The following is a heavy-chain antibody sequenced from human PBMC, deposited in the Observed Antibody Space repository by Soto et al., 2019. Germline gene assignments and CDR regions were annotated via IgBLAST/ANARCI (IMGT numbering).Heavy chain of an antibody. V-gene: IGHV4-4*07. CDR1: GGSINTFY. J-gene: IGHJ4*02. Sequence: PSETLSLTCTVSGGSINTFYWSWVRQPAGKGLEWIGRIFSSGSTSFNPSLESRFSMSVDTSKNHFSLNLSHVTAADMAAYYCAREGSYSAYNFAHGIQLWSFDFWGQGALVTVSS. CDR2: IFSSGST. D-gene: IGHD5-12*01. CDR3: AREGSYSAYNFAHGIQLWSFDF.